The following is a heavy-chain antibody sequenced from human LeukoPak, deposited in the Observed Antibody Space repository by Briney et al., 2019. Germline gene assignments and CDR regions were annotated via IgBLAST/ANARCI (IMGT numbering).Heavy chain of an antibody. D-gene: IGHD2-2*01. J-gene: IGHJ6*02. CDR3: ARGGATAAFYDMDV. CDR2: IYHSGST. CDR1: GGSISSGGYS. V-gene: IGHV4-30-2*01. Sequence: SESLTLTCAVSGGSISSGGYSWSWMPQPQGKGLEWIGYIYHSGSTYYNPSLKSRVTISVDRSKNQFTLKLSPVTAADTAEYNGARGGATAAFYDMDVWGQGTTVTVSS.